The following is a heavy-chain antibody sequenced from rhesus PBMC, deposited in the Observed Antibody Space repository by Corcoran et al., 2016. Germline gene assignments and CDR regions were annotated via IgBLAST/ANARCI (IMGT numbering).Heavy chain of an antibody. CDR3: ARESGMTSPFFDC. CDR2: ISGSSGST. D-gene: IGHD2-27*01. V-gene: IGHV4-65*01. J-gene: IGHJ4*01. Sequence: QVQLQESGPGLVKPSETLSLTCAVSGGSISSSNWWSWIRQPPGKGLEWIGYISGSSGSTYYNPSLKSRVTISTDTSKNQFSLKLSSVTAADTAVYYCARESGMTSPFFDCWGQGVLVTVSS. CDR1: GGSISSSNW.